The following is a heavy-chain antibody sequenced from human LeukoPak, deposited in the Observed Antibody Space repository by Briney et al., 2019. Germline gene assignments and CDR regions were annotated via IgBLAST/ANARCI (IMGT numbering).Heavy chain of an antibody. V-gene: IGHV1-69*05. CDR2: IIPIFGTA. Sequence: ASVKVSCKASGGTFSSYAISWVRQAPGQGLEWMGGIIPIFGTANYAQKFQGRVTITTDESTSTAYMELSSLRSEDTAVYYCAGRIAARPLVPRPKYYYYYMDVWGKGTTVTVSS. J-gene: IGHJ6*03. CDR1: GGTFSSYA. CDR3: AGRIAARPLVPRPKYYYYYMDV. D-gene: IGHD6-6*01.